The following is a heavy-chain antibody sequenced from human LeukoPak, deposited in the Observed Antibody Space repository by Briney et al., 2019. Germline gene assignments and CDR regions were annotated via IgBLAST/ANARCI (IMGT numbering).Heavy chain of an antibody. Sequence: SVKVSCKASGGTFSSHAISWVRQAPGQGLEWMGGIIPIFGTANYAQKFQGRVTITTDESTSTAYMELSSLRSEDTAVYYCARRKVTMVRGTRYYYMDVWGKGTTVTVSS. D-gene: IGHD3-10*01. CDR1: GGTFSSHA. CDR2: IIPIFGTA. CDR3: ARRKVTMVRGTRYYYMDV. V-gene: IGHV1-69*05. J-gene: IGHJ6*03.